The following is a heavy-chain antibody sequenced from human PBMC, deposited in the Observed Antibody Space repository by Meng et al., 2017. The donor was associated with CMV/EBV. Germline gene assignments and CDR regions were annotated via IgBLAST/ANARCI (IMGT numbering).Heavy chain of an antibody. Sequence: GESLKISCAASGFTFSSYSMNWVRQAPGKGLEWVSSISSSSSYIYYADSVKGRFTISRDNAKNSLYLQMNSLRAEDTAVYYCASLLGMYYGMDIWGQGTTVTVSS. D-gene: IGHD6-13*01. J-gene: IGHJ6*02. CDR1: GFTFSSYS. CDR2: ISSSSSYI. V-gene: IGHV3-21*01. CDR3: ASLLGMYYGMDI.